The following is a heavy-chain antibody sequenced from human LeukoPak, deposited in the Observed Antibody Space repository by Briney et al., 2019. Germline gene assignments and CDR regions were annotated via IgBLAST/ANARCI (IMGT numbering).Heavy chain of an antibody. V-gene: IGHV4-39*07. J-gene: IGHJ4*02. CDR2: IYYSGST. D-gene: IGHD4-17*01. Sequence: SETLSLTCTVSGGSISSSSYYWGWIRQPPGKGLEWIGSIYYSGSTYYNPSLKSRVTISVDTSKNQFSLKLSSVTAADTAVYYCARGRRLRVPTYFDYWGQGTLVTVSS. CDR3: ARGRRLRVPTYFDY. CDR1: GGSISSSSYY.